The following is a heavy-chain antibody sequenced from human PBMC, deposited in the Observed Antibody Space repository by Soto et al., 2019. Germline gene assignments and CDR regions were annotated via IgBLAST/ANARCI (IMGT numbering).Heavy chain of an antibody. D-gene: IGHD6-13*01. CDR2: IKSKTDGGTT. CDR1: GFTFSNAW. CDR3: MEAAAGTNFDY. V-gene: IGHV3-15*01. J-gene: IGHJ4*02. Sequence: GGSLRLSCAASGFTFSNAWMSWVRQAPGKGLEWVGRIKSKTDGGTTDYAAPVKGRFTISRDDSKNTLYLQMNSLKTEDTAVYYCMEAAAGTNFDYWGQGTLVTVSS.